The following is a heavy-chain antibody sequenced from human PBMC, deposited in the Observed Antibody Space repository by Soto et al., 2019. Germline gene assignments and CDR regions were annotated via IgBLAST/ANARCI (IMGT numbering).Heavy chain of an antibody. V-gene: IGHV3-11*03. Sequence: GGSLRLSCAASGFTFSDYYMSWIRQAPGNGLEWVSYISTSSSYTNYADSVKGRFTISRDNAKNSLYLQMNSLRAEDTAVYYCASLPHRGSRDGYLPGYWGQGMLVTVSS. D-gene: IGHD5-12*01. CDR2: ISTSSSYT. J-gene: IGHJ4*02. CDR1: GFTFSDYY. CDR3: ASLPHRGSRDGYLPGY.